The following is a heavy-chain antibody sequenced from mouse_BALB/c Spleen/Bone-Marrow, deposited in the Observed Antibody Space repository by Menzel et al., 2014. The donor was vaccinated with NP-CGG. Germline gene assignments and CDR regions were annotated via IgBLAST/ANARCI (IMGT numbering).Heavy chain of an antibody. CDR1: GFTFSDYY. D-gene: IGHD1-1*01. J-gene: IGHJ1*01. Sequence: VQLKQSGGGLVKSGVSLKLSCAASGFTFSDYYMYWVRQTPEKRLEWVATISDGGSYTYYPDSVKGRFTVSRDNAKNNLYLQMNSLKSKDTAMYYCAREYGTSYDYYFDVWGAGTTVTVSS. CDR2: ISDGGSYT. CDR3: AREYGTSYDYYFDV. V-gene: IGHV5-4*02.